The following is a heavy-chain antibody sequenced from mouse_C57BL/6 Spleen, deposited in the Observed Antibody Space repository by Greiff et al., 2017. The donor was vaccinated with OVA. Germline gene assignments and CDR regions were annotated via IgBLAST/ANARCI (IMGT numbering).Heavy chain of an antibody. CDR2: IYPRSGNT. V-gene: IGHV1-81*01. J-gene: IGHJ1*03. D-gene: IGHD3-3*01. CDR3: AIGTAGTGYFDV. Sequence: VHLVESGAELARPGASVKLSCKASGYTFTSYGISWVKQSTGQGLEWIGEIYPRSGNTYYNEKFKGKATLTADKSSSTAYMELRSLTSEDSAVYFCAIGTAGTGYFDVWGTGTTVTVSS. CDR1: GYTFTSYG.